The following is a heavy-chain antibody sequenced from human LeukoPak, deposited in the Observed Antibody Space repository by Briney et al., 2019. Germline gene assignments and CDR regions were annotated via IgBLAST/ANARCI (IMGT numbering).Heavy chain of an antibody. CDR1: GFTFSDYS. CDR2: ISSGGSTM. V-gene: IGHV3-48*02. D-gene: IGHD1-14*01. J-gene: IGHJ6*02. Sequence: GGSLRLSCAVSGFTFSDYSMNWVRQAPGKGLEWISYISSGGSTMYYADSVKGRFTISRDNAKNSLYLQKNSLRDEDAAVYYCVRDDAGTEHYYHGMDVWGQGTTVTVSS. CDR3: VRDDAGTEHYYHGMDV.